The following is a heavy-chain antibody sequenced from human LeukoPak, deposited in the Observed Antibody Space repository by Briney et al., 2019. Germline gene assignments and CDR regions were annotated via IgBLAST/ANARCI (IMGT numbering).Heavy chain of an antibody. CDR3: ARQREESYYDYVWGSYRSHFDY. CDR2: ISAYNGNT. Sequence: ASVKVSCEASGYTFTSYGISWVRQAPGQGLEWMGWISAYNGNTNYAQKLQGRVTMTTDTSTSTAYMELRSLRSDDTAVYYCARQREESYYDYVWGSYRSHFDYWGQGTLVTVSS. V-gene: IGHV1-18*01. D-gene: IGHD3-16*02. J-gene: IGHJ4*02. CDR1: GYTFTSYG.